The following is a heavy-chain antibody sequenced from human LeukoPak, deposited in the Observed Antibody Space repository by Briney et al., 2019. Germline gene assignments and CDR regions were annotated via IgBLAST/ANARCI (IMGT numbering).Heavy chain of an antibody. J-gene: IGHJ6*02. CDR2: ISSSGSTI. CDR1: GFTFSDYY. V-gene: IGHV3-11*01. Sequence: GGPLRLSCAASGFTFSDYYMSWIRQAPGKGLEWVSYISSSGSTIYYADSVKGRFTISRDNAKNSLYLQMNSLRAEDTAVYYCAREVVRYFDRYGMDVWGQGTTVTVSS. CDR3: AREVVRYFDRYGMDV. D-gene: IGHD3-9*01.